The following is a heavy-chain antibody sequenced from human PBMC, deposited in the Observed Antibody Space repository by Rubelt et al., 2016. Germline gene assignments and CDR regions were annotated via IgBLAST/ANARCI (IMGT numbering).Heavy chain of an antibody. V-gene: IGHV3-21*06. Sequence: GSTYYADSVKGRLTISRDNPKNSLYLQMNGLRAEDTALYYCARGLGDEWQQVFDNWGQGTLVTVSS. CDR2: GST. CDR3: ARGLGDEWQQVFDN. D-gene: IGHD6-13*01. J-gene: IGHJ4*02.